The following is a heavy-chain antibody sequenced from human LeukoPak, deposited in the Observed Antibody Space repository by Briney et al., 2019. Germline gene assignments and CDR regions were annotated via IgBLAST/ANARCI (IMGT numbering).Heavy chain of an antibody. CDR1: GFTFSDYY. CDR3: ARDQVYDSSGYYFFGKNDAFDI. Sequence: GGSLRLSCAASGFTFSDYYMSWIRQAPGKGLEWVSYISSSGSTIYYADSVKGRFTISRDNAKNSLYLQMNSLRAEDTAVYYCARDQVYDSSGYYFFGKNDAFDIWGQGTMVTVSS. J-gene: IGHJ3*02. V-gene: IGHV3-11*01. CDR2: ISSSGSTI. D-gene: IGHD3-22*01.